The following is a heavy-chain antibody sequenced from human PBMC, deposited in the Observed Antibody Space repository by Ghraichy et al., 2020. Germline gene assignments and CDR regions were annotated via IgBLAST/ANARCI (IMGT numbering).Heavy chain of an antibody. D-gene: IGHD2-2*01. V-gene: IGHV4-4*02. Sequence: ESLNISCAVSGGSISSSNWWSWVRQPPGKGLERIGEIYHSGSTNYNPSLKSRVTISVDKSKNQFSLKLSSVTAADTAVYYCARVWRMIDQPRFDYWGQGTLVTVSS. CDR1: GGSISSSNW. CDR3: ARVWRMIDQPRFDY. CDR2: IYHSGST. J-gene: IGHJ4*02.